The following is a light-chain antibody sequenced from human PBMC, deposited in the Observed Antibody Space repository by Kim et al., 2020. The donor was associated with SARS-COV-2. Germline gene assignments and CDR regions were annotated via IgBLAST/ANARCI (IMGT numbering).Light chain of an antibody. Sequence: ELTQPPSASGTPGQRVTISCSGSSSNIGTNYVYWYQQVPGTAPKLLINRNNQRPSGVPDRFSGSKSGTSASLAISGLRSEDEADYYCATWDDSLSGWVFGGGTKLTVL. J-gene: IGLJ3*02. CDR3: ATWDDSLSGWV. CDR2: RNN. V-gene: IGLV1-47*01. CDR1: SSNIGTNY.